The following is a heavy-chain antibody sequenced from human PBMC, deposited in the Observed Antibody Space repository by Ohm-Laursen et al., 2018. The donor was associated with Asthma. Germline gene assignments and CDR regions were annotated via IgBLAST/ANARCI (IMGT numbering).Heavy chain of an antibody. J-gene: IGHJ5*02. CDR1: GGSITTGGHY. D-gene: IGHD1-14*01. CDR3: ARLPRTEGNWFDP. CDR2: MYYSGST. Sequence: TLSLTCTASGGSITTGGHYWAWIRQHPGKGLEWIAYMYYSGSTRYNPSLRSQIIMSADTSKNKFSLKLTSVTAADTAVYYCARLPRTEGNWFDPWGQGTLVTVSS. V-gene: IGHV4-31*01.